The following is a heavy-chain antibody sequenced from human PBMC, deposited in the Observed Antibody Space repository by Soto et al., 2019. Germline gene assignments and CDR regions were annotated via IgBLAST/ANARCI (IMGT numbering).Heavy chain of an antibody. CDR1: GGSIGSGDFF. J-gene: IGHJ4*02. D-gene: IGHD6-13*01. V-gene: IGHV4-30-4*01. CDR3: ARARSSSSAIGSY. Sequence: SETLSLTCNVSGGSIGSGDFFWGWVRQPPGKGLEWIGHISYGGDTTYNPSLQSRVSISVDTSKNQFSLKLSSVTAADTAVYYCARARSSSSAIGSYWGQGTLVTVSS. CDR2: ISYGGDT.